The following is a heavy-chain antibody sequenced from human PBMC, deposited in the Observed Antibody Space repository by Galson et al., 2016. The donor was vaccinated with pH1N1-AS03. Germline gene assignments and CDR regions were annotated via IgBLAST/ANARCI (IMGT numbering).Heavy chain of an antibody. J-gene: IGHJ4*02. D-gene: IGHD5-12*01. CDR1: GYSFTNYW. CDR3: ARGYSGFGFVY. Sequence: QSGAEVKKPGESLRISCKGSGYSFTNYWINWVRQMPGKGLEWMGRFDPSDSHTSYSLSFQGRVTFSADKSINTAYLQWSSLKSSDTAIYYCARGYSGFGFVYWGQGTLVTVSS. CDR2: FDPSDSHT. V-gene: IGHV5-10-1*01.